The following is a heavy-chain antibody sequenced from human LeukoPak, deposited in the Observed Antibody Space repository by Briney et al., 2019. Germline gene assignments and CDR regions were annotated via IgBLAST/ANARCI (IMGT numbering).Heavy chain of an antibody. CDR1: GGTVSSYP. Sequence: GESLRLSCAASGGTVSSYPMSWVRQAPGKGVEWVANIKQDGSEKYYLDCVKGRFTISRDNAKNPLNLQMNSLRAEDTAMYYWARDSAGNDYWGQGTLVTVSS. CDR2: IKQDGSEK. D-gene: IGHD6-13*01. CDR3: ARDSAGNDY. V-gene: IGHV3-7*01. J-gene: IGHJ4*02.